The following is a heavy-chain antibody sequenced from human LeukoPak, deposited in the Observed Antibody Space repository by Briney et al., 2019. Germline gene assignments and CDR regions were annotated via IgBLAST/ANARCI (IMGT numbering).Heavy chain of an antibody. V-gene: IGHV1-46*01. CDR3: ARDQEAFDY. CDR1: RYSFTSNY. J-gene: IGHJ4*02. CDR2: IYPRDGST. Sequence: ASVKGSCKASRYSFTSNYIHWVRQAPGQGLEWMGMIYPRDGSTSYAQKFQGRVTVTRDTSTSTVHMELSGLRSEDTAVYYCARDQEAFDYWGQGTLVTVSS.